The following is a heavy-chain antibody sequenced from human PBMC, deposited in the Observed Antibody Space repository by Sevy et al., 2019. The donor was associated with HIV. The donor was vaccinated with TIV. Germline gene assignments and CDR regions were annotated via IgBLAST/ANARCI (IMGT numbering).Heavy chain of an antibody. CDR3: AREGCTKPHDY. D-gene: IGHD2-8*01. CDR2: LSFGWGEI. V-gene: IGHV3-23*01. J-gene: IGHJ4*02. CDR1: GFTFSKYS. Sequence: GGSLRLSCAASGFTFSKYSMSWVRQPPGKGLEWVSTLSFGWGEINYADSVKGRFTISRDNSKRSVYLQMNNLRPEDTAVYYCAREGCTKPHDYWGQGTLVTVSS.